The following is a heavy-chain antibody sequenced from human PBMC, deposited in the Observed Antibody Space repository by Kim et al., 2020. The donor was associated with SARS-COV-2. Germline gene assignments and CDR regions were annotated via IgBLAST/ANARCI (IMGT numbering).Heavy chain of an antibody. Sequence: ASVKVSCKSSGYTFTSYYIHWVRQAPGQGLEWMGIINPSGGSTSDAKKFQGRLTMTRDTSTSTVYMELSSLRSEDTAMYYCAIGGYSYGYSTEYLSHWGQGTLVTVSS. V-gene: IGHV1-46*01. J-gene: IGHJ1*01. CDR2: INPSGGST. CDR1: GYTFTSYY. CDR3: AIGGYSYGYSTEYLSH. D-gene: IGHD5-18*01.